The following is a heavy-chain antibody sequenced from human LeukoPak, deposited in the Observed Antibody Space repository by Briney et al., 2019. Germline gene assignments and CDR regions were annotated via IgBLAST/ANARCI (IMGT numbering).Heavy chain of an antibody. CDR2: ITSSSSHV. CDR3: ARAEMTTITYPDY. D-gene: IGHD5-24*01. CDR1: GFTFSSYS. J-gene: IGHJ4*02. V-gene: IGHV3-21*01. Sequence: GGSLRLSCAASGFTFSSYSMNWVRLAPGTGLEWVSSITSSSSHVYYADSVKGRFTISRDNAKNSLYLQMNSLRAEDTAIYHCARAEMTTITYPDYWGQGTPVTVSS.